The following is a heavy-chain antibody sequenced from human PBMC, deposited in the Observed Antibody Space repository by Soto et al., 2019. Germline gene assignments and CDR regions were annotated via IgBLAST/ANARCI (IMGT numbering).Heavy chain of an antibody. D-gene: IGHD2-21*02. V-gene: IGHV1-3*01. CDR2: INAGNGNT. Sequence: QVQLVQSGAEVKKPGASVKVSCKASGYTFTSYAMPWVRQAPGQRLEWMGWINAGNGNTKYSQKFQGRVTITRDTSASTAYMELSRLRSEDTAVYYCARSIVVVTAADYWGEGTLVTVSS. J-gene: IGHJ4*02. CDR3: ARSIVVVTAADY. CDR1: GYTFTSYA.